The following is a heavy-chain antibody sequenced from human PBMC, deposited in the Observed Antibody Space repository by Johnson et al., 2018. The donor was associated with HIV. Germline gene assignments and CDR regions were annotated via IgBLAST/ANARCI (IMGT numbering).Heavy chain of an antibody. CDR2: IAYDGSNK. Sequence: QVQLVESGGGVVQPGRSLRLSCAASGFTFSSYGMHWVRQAPGTGLEWVAVIAYDGSNKYYADSVKGRFTISRDNSENTMYLQMNSLRAEDTAVYYCAKAPSWEPFPFDIWGQGTMVTVSS. D-gene: IGHD1-26*01. CDR3: AKAPSWEPFPFDI. CDR1: GFTFSSYG. V-gene: IGHV3-30*18. J-gene: IGHJ3*02.